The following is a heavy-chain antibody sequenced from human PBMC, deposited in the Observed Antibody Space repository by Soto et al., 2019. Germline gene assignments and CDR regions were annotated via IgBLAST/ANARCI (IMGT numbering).Heavy chain of an antibody. CDR2: IYPGDSDT. CDR1: GYSFTSYW. D-gene: IGHD1-26*01. CDR3: ARLGGGFGEELLFDY. V-gene: IGHV5-51*01. Sequence: GESLKISCKGSGYSFTSYWIGWVRQMPGKGLEWMGIIYPGDSDTRYSPSFQGQVTISADKSISTAYLQWSSLKASDTAMYYCARLGGGFGEELLFDYWGQGTLVTVSS. J-gene: IGHJ4*02.